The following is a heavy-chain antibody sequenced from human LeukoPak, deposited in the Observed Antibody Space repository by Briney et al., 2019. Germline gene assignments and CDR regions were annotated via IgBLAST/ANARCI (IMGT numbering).Heavy chain of an antibody. Sequence: PETLSLTCTVSGGSIRSSSYYWGWIRQPPGKGLEWIGSIYYSGSTYYNASLKSRGTISVDTSKNQFSLKLNSVTAADTAVYFCARQVVAVAGTGYFDYWGQGTLVTVSS. D-gene: IGHD6-19*01. CDR1: GGSIRSSSYY. CDR3: ARQVVAVAGTGYFDY. CDR2: IYYSGST. V-gene: IGHV4-39*01. J-gene: IGHJ4*02.